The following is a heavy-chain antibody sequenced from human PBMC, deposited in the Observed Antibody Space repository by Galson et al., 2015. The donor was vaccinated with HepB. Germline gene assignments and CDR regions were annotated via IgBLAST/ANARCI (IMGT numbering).Heavy chain of an antibody. Sequence: SVKVSCKTSGYTFTRHAIHWVRQAPGQRLEWMGWINAGNGDTEYSQKLQGRVTITRDTSASTACMELSSLRSEDTAVYYCARDSMADYGGNGDAFDIWGQETMVTVSS. J-gene: IGHJ3*02. D-gene: IGHD4-23*01. CDR3: ARDSMADYGGNGDAFDI. CDR2: INAGNGDT. CDR1: GYTFTRHA. V-gene: IGHV1-3*01.